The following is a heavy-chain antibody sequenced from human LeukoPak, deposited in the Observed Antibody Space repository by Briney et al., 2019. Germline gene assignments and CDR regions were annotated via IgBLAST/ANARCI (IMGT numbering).Heavy chain of an antibody. J-gene: IGHJ4*02. CDR3: ASPTISGSLDY. Sequence: GGSLRLSCAASGFSFSTYSMNWVRQAPGKGLEWVSYISSSSSTIYYAVSVKGRFTISRDNAKNSLYLQMNSLRAEDTAVYYCASPTISGSLDYWGQGTLVTVSS. D-gene: IGHD1-26*01. V-gene: IGHV3-48*01. CDR1: GFSFSTYS. CDR2: ISSSSSTI.